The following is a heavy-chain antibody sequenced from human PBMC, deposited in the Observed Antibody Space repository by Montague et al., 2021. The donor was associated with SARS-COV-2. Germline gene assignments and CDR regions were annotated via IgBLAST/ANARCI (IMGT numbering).Heavy chain of an antibody. J-gene: IGHJ4*02. V-gene: IGHV6-1*01. CDR3: SRTSVSSDY. D-gene: IGHD5/OR15-5a*01. CDR2: T. Sequence: TDYAVSVKSRITINPDTSKNQISLQLNSVTPEDTAVYYCSRTSVSSDYWGQGTLVTVSS.